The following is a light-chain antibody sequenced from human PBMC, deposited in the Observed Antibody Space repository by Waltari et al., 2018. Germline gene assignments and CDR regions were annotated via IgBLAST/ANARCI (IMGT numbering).Light chain of an antibody. CDR2: YDS. CDR3: QVWDTSIDLSV. Sequence: SYVLTQAPSVSVAPGETARITCGGNNIADKNVHWYQQKPGQAPVLVIFYDSDRPSGVPGRFSGSNSGNTATLTISRAGAGDEADYYCQVWDTSIDLSVFGTGTKVTVL. V-gene: IGLV3-21*04. J-gene: IGLJ1*01. CDR1: NIADKN.